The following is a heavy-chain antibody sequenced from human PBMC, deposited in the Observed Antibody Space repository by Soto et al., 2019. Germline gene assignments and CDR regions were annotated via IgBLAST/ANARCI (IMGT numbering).Heavy chain of an antibody. J-gene: IGHJ3*01. V-gene: IGHV3-74*01. CDR2: IDSDGSRR. D-gene: IGHD2-15*01. CDR3: VRDQGYCSDGSCYVDAFDF. Sequence: VKRVESGGGLVQPGGSLRLSCSASGFTFSLYWMHWVRQAPGKGLEWVSRIDSDGSRRTYADSVKGRFSLSRDNAKNTLYLQMNSLSAEDTAVYYCVRDQGYCSDGSCYVDAFDFWGQGTMVTVSS. CDR1: GFTFSLYW.